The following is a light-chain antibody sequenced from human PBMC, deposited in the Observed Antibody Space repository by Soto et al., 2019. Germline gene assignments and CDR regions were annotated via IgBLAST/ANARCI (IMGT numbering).Light chain of an antibody. J-gene: IGKJ1*01. V-gene: IGKV1-5*03. Sequence: IQMTQSPSTLSASVGDRVAITCRASLSIGIWLAWYQKKPGKAPRFLVYKASTLQTGVPSRFSGSGSGTEFTHTISSLQPDDFATYYCQQYNDYSWTFGQGTKVEIQ. CDR3: QQYNDYSWT. CDR2: KAS. CDR1: LSIGIW.